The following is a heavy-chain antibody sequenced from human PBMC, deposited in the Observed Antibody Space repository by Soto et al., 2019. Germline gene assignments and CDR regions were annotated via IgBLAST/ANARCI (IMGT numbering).Heavy chain of an antibody. CDR2: INPNSGGT. CDR3: ARDNTGTTVHYGMDV. CDR1: GYTFTGYY. D-gene: IGHD1-1*01. Sequence: GASVKVSCKASGYTFTGYYMHWVRQAPGQGLEWMGWINPNSGGTNYAQKFQGWVTMTRDTSISTAYMELSRLRSDDTAVYYCARDNTGTTVHYGMDVWGQGTTVTVSS. V-gene: IGHV1-2*04. J-gene: IGHJ6*02.